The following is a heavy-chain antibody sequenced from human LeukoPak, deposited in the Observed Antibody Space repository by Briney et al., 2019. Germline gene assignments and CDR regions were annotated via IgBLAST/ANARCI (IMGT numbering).Heavy chain of an antibody. V-gene: IGHV3-7*01. D-gene: IGHD1-26*01. CDR1: AFTFSSYW. Sequence: GGSLRLSCAASAFTFSSYWMSWVRQAPGKGLEWVANIKQDGSEKYYVDSVKGRFTISRDNAKNSLYLQMNSLREEDTAVYYCTRDPILGAPDYFDYWGQGTLVTVSS. J-gene: IGHJ4*02. CDR3: TRDPILGAPDYFDY. CDR2: IKQDGSEK.